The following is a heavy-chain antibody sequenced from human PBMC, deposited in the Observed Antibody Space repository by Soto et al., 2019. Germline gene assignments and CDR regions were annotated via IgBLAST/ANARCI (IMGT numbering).Heavy chain of an antibody. CDR2: INAGNGNT. CDR1: GYRFTSYA. D-gene: IGHD3-9*01. J-gene: IGHJ4*02. V-gene: IGHV1-3*01. Sequence: VASVKVSCKASGYRFTSYAMHWVRQAPGQRLEWMGWINAGNGNTKYSQKFQGRVTITRDTSASTAYMELTSLRSEDTAVYYCAREADYDIFTGPDYWGQGTLVTVSS. CDR3: AREADYDIFTGPDY.